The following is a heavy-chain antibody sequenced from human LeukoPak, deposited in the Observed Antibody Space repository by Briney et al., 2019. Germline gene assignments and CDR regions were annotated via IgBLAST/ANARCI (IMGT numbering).Heavy chain of an antibody. J-gene: IGHJ4*02. Sequence: GSLRLSCVVSGFTFSTSAMSWVRQAPGKGLEWVSSISSSSSYIYYADSVKGRFTISRDNAKNSLYLQMNSLRAEDTAVYYCARDPHYDYWGQGTLVTVSS. D-gene: IGHD3-10*01. V-gene: IGHV3-21*01. CDR1: GFTFSTSA. CDR3: ARDPHYDY. CDR2: ISSSSSYI.